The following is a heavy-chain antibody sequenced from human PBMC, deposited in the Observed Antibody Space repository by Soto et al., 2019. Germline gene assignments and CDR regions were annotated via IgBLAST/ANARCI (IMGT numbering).Heavy chain of an antibody. J-gene: IGHJ3*02. CDR2: ISSSSSTI. CDR1: GFTFSSYS. CDR3: ARDAYCSGGSCYTGAFDI. Sequence: GGSLRLSCAASGFTFSSYSMNWVRQAPGKGLEWVSYISSSSSTIYYADSVKGRFTISRDNAKNSLYLQMNSLRAEDTAVYYCARDAYCSGGSCYTGAFDIWGQGTMVTVSS. D-gene: IGHD2-15*01. V-gene: IGHV3-48*01.